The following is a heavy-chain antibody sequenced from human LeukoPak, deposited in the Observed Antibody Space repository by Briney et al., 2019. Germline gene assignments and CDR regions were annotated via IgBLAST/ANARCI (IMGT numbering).Heavy chain of an antibody. V-gene: IGHV4-59*01. D-gene: IGHD5-24*01. Sequence: PSETLSLTCTVSGGSISSYYWSWIRQPPGKGLEWIGYIYYSGSTNYNPSLKSRVTISVDTSKNQFSLKLSSVTAADTAAYYCARIRDGYNSIFDYWGQGTLVTVSS. CDR3: ARIRDGYNSIFDY. J-gene: IGHJ4*02. CDR2: IYYSGST. CDR1: GGSISSYY.